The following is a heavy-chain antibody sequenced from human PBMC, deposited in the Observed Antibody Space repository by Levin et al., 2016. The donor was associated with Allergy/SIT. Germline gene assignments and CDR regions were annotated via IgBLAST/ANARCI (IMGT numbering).Heavy chain of an antibody. V-gene: IGHV3-23*01. CDR1: GFTFSSYA. D-gene: IGHD3-10*01. J-gene: IGHJ4*02. CDR2: ISGSGGST. CDR3: ATAARGFDY. Sequence: GESLKISCAASGFTFSSYAMSWVRQAPGKGLEWVSAISGSGGSTYYADSVKGRFTISRDNSKNTLYLQMNSLRAEDTAVYYCATAARGFDYWGQGTLVTVSS.